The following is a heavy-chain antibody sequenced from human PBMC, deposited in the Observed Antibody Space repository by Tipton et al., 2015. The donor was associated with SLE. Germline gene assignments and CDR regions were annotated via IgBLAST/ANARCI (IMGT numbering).Heavy chain of an antibody. D-gene: IGHD2-15*01. Sequence: SLRLSCAASGFTFSSYAMHWVRQAPGKGLEWVAVISYDGSNKYYADSVKGRFTISRDNSKNTLYLQMNSLRAEDTAVYYCAKTLAARAFDIWGQGTMVTVSS. CDR3: AKTLAARAFDI. CDR2: ISYDGSNK. V-gene: IGHV3-30*04. CDR1: GFTFSSYA. J-gene: IGHJ3*02.